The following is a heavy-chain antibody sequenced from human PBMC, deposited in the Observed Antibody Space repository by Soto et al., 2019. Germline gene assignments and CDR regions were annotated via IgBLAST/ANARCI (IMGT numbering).Heavy chain of an antibody. J-gene: IGHJ4*02. CDR2: ISGSGDST. CDR3: AKERSSGWSFDY. D-gene: IGHD6-19*01. CDR1: GFTFSTYA. V-gene: IGHV3-23*01. Sequence: PGGSLRLSCAASGFTFSTYAMNWVRQAPGKGLEWVSGISGSGDSTYYADSVKGRFTVSRDNSKNTLYLQMNSLRAEDTAVFYCAKERSSGWSFDYWGPGTLVTVSS.